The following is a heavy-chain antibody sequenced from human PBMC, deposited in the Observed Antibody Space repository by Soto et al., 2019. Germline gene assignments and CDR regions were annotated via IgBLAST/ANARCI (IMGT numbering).Heavy chain of an antibody. D-gene: IGHD1-26*01. V-gene: IGHV3-33*01. CDR3: AGSYSGSYWSDY. CDR2: IWYDGSNK. Sequence: QVQLVESGGGVVQPGRSLRLSCAASGFTFSSYGMHWVRQAPGKGLEWVAVIWYDGSNKYYADSVKGRFTISRDNSKNTLYLQMNSLRAEDTAVYYRAGSYSGSYWSDYWGQGTLVTVSS. J-gene: IGHJ4*02. CDR1: GFTFSSYG.